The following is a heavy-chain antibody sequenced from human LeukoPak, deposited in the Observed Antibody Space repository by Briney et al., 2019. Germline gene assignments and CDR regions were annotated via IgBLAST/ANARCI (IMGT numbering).Heavy chain of an antibody. Sequence: GGSLRLSCAASGFTFSSYAMSWVRQAPGKGLEWVSAISGSGGSTYYADSVKGRFTISRDNSKNTLYLQMNSLRAEDTAVYYCEKDLNSYGKGATDYWGQGTLVTVSS. CDR3: EKDLNSYGKGATDY. D-gene: IGHD5-18*01. J-gene: IGHJ4*02. V-gene: IGHV3-23*01. CDR2: ISGSGGST. CDR1: GFTFSSYA.